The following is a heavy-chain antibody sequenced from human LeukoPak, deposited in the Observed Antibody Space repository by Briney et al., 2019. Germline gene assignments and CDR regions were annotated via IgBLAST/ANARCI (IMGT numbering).Heavy chain of an antibody. J-gene: IGHJ3*02. Sequence: PGGSLRLSCAASGFTFSSYSMNWVRQAPGKGLEWVSSISSSSSYIYYADSVKGRFTISRDNAKNSLYLQMNSLRAEDTAVYYCAGGWFGELFHAFDIWGQGTMVTVSS. D-gene: IGHD3-10*01. V-gene: IGHV3-21*01. CDR2: ISSSSSYI. CDR1: GFTFSSYS. CDR3: AGGWFGELFHAFDI.